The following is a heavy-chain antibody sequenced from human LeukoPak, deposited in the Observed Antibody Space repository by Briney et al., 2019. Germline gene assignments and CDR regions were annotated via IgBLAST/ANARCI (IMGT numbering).Heavy chain of an antibody. V-gene: IGHV1-24*01. D-gene: IGHD2-15*01. CDR2: FDPEDGET. J-gene: IGHJ4*02. CDR1: GYTLTELS. Sequence: ASVKVSCKVSGYTLTELSMHWVRQAPGKGIEWMGGFDPEDGETIYAQKFQGRVTMTEDTSTDTAYMELSSLRSEDTAVYYCATGVVAATRFDYWGQGTLVTVSS. CDR3: ATGVVAATRFDY.